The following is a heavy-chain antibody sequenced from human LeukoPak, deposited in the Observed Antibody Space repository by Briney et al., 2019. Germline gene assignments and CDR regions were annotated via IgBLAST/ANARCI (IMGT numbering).Heavy chain of an antibody. CDR2: IIPIFGTA. CDR1: GYTFTGYY. Sequence: ASVKVSCKASGYTFTGYYMHWVRQAPGQGLEWMGGIIPIFGTANYAQKFQGRVTITADESTSTAYMELSSLRSEDTAVYYCAREGRYYDILGYYYYMDVWGKGTTVTISS. J-gene: IGHJ6*03. V-gene: IGHV1-69*13. CDR3: AREGRYYDILGYYYYMDV. D-gene: IGHD3-9*01.